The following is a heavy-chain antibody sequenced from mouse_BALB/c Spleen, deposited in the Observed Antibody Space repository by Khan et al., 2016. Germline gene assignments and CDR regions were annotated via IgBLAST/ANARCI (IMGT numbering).Heavy chain of an antibody. J-gene: IGHJ4*01. Sequence: EVELVESGGGLVQPGGSLRLSCATSGFTFADYYMSWVRQPPGKALEWLGFIRNKANGYTTEYSASVKGGFTISRDNYQSILSLTMNTLRAEDSATYYCTRDLEGYDDAMDYWGQGTSVTVSS. V-gene: IGHV7-3*02. CDR3: TRDLEGYDDAMDY. D-gene: IGHD2-2*01. CDR1: GFTFADYY. CDR2: IRNKANGYTT.